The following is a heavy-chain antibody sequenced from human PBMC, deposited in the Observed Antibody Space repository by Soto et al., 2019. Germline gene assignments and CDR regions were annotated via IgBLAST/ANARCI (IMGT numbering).Heavy chain of an antibody. J-gene: IGHJ4*02. D-gene: IGHD6-13*01. CDR1: GGSINSGGYY. V-gene: IGHV4-31*03. CDR2: IFYSGST. Sequence: QVQLQESGPGLVKPSQTLSLICTVSGGSINSGGYYWNWIRQHPRTGLEWIGNIFYSGSTYYNPFLRSRVSTSADTSDNHLSLTLSSVTAADTAVYFCARGYRPSVYSSSWVFDYWGQGTLVDVSS. CDR3: ARGYRPSVYSSSWVFDY.